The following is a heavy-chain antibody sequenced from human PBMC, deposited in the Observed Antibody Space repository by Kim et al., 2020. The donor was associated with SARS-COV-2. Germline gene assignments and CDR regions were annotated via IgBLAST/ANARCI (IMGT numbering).Heavy chain of an antibody. CDR2: ISSSSSYI. J-gene: IGHJ6*02. CDR3: ARAGSLVLRYFDWSPNYGMDV. V-gene: IGHV3-21*01. D-gene: IGHD3-9*01. Sequence: GGSLRLSCAASGFTFSSYSMNWVRQAPGKGLEWVSSISSSSSYIYYADSVKGRFTISRDNAKNSLYLQMNSLRAEDTAVYYCARAGSLVLRYFDWSPNYGMDVWGQGTTVTVSS. CDR1: GFTFSSYS.